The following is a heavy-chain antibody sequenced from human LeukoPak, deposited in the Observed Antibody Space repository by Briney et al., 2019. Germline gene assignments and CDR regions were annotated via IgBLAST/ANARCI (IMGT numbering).Heavy chain of an antibody. V-gene: IGHV1-8*01. J-gene: IGHJ4*02. CDR2: MNPNSGNT. CDR1: GYTFTSYD. D-gene: IGHD5-24*01. Sequence: ASVKVSCKASGYTFTSYDINWVRQATGQGLEWMVWMNPNSGNTGYAQKFQGRVIMTRNTSISTAYMELSSLRSEDTAVYYCARGEGRRDGYNPTHNWGQGTLVTVSS. CDR3: ARGEGRRDGYNPTHN.